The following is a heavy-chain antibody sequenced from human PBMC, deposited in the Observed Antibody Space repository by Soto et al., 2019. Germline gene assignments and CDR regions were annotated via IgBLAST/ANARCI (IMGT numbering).Heavy chain of an antibody. D-gene: IGHD3-9*01. CDR3: ARERPYYDILTGYFDAFDI. V-gene: IGHV1-18*01. CDR2: ISAYNGNT. CDR1: GYTFTSYG. J-gene: IGHJ3*02. Sequence: ASVKVSCKASGYTFTSYGISWVRQAPGQGLEWMGWISAYNGNTNYAQKLQGRVTMTTDTSTSTAYMELMSLRSDDTAVYYCARERPYYDILTGYFDAFDIWGQGTMVTVSS.